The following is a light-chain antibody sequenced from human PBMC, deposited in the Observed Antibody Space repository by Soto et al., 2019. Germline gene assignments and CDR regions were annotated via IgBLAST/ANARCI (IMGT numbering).Light chain of an antibody. J-gene: IGKJ1*01. CDR1: QGIGGD. V-gene: IGKV1-17*01. CDR2: ATS. CDR3: VQHNSYPRT. Sequence: DIQMTQSPSSLSASVGDRVTITCRASQGIGGDAGWYQQKPGKPPKRLIYATSTLQSGIPSRFSGGGFGTEFTLTISSLQPEDFATYYCVQHNSYPRTFGQGTTVEIK.